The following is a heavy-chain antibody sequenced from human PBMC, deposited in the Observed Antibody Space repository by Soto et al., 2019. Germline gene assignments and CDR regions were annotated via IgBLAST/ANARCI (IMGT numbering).Heavy chain of an antibody. CDR1: GFTFISDA. V-gene: IGHV3-23*01. D-gene: IGHD3-9*01. CDR3: AKGRYFDWLLPDNWFDP. Sequence: GGSLILSCAASGFTFISDAMIWVRQAPGKGLEWVSAISGSGGSTYYADSVKGRFTISGDNSKNTLYLQMNSLRAEDTAVYYCAKGRYFDWLLPDNWFDPWGQGT. CDR2: ISGSGGST. J-gene: IGHJ5*02.